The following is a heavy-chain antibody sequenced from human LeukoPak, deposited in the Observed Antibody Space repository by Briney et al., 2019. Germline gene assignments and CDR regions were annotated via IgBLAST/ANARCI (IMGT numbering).Heavy chain of an antibody. J-gene: IGHJ4*02. D-gene: IGHD3-22*01. Sequence: PGGFLRLSCAASGFTFSSYGMHWVRQAPGKGLEWVAVISYDGSNKYYADSVKGRFTISRDNAKNSLYLQMNSLRAEDTAVYYCQLGSMIVVGWGQGTLVTVSS. CDR1: GFTFSSYG. CDR2: ISYDGSNK. CDR3: QLGSMIVVG. V-gene: IGHV3-30*03.